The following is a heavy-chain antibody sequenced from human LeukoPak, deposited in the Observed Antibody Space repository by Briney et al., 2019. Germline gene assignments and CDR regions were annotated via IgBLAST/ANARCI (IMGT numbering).Heavy chain of an antibody. CDR3: TRLRYCNLTTCLDP. Sequence: GGSLRLSCAASGFTFSDYNMNWVRQASGKGLEWVGRIRSKANNYATAYAASVKGRFTISRDDSKNTAYLQMNSLKTEDTATYYCTRLRYCNLTTCLDPWGQGTLVTVSS. J-gene: IGHJ5*02. V-gene: IGHV3-73*01. CDR1: GFTFSDYN. CDR2: IRSKANNYAT. D-gene: IGHD2-2*01.